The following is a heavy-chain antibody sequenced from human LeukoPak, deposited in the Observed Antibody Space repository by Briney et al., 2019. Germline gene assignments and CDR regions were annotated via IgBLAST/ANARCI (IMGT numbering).Heavy chain of an antibody. D-gene: IGHD3-22*01. CDR3: ARGGYDSSGYPEDS. J-gene: IGHJ4*02. CDR1: GFTFSSYA. Sequence: TGGSLRLSCAASGFTFSSYAMSWVRQAPGKGLEWVSAISGSGGSTYYADSVKGRFTISRDNSKKTLYLQMNSLRAEDTAVYYCARGGYDSSGYPEDSWGQGTLVIVSS. CDR2: ISGSGGST. V-gene: IGHV3-23*01.